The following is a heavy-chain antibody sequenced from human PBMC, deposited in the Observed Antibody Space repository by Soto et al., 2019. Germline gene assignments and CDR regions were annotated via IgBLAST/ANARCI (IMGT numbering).Heavy chain of an antibody. D-gene: IGHD2-21*02. CDR2: ISAYNGNT. CDR1: GYTFTSYG. V-gene: IGHV1-18*01. CDR3: ARFHCGGDCYSEGP. Sequence: QVQLVQSGAEVKKPGASVKVSCKASGYTFTSYGISWVRQAPGQGLEWMGWISAYNGNTNYAQKLQGRVTMTTDTATSKAYMELRSLRSVDTAVYYCARFHCGGDCYSEGPWGQGTLVTVSS. J-gene: IGHJ5*02.